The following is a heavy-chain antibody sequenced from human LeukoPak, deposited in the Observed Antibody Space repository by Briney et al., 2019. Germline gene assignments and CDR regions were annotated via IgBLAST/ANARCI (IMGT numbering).Heavy chain of an antibody. CDR1: GYTFTSYG. CDR3: ARAAPVTATLDY. CDR2: ISAYNGNT. D-gene: IGHD2-15*01. J-gene: IGHJ4*02. Sequence: ASVKVSCKASGYTFTSYGISWVRQAPGQGLEWMGWISAYNGNTNYAQKLQGRVTITADKSTSTAYMELSSLRSEDTAVYYCARAAPVTATLDYWGQGTLVTVSS. V-gene: IGHV1-18*01.